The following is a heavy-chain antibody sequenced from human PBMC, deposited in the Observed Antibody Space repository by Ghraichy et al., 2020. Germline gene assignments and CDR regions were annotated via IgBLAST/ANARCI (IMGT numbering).Heavy chain of an antibody. CDR1: GGSVSSGSYY. CDR2: IYYSGST. V-gene: IGHV4-61*01. J-gene: IGHJ3*02. Sequence: SETLSLTCTVSGGSVSSGSYYWSWIRQPPGKGLEWIGYIYYSGSTNYNPSLKSRVTISVDTSKNQFSLKLSSVTAADMAVYYCARGANWNGAFDIWGQGTMVTVSS. D-gene: IGHD1-20*01. CDR3: ARGANWNGAFDI.